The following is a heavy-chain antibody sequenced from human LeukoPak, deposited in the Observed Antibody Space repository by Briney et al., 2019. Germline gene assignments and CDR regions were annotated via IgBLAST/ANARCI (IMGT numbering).Heavy chain of an antibody. J-gene: IGHJ4*02. Sequence: GGSLRLSCAASGFTFSSYAMSWVRQAPGKGLEWVSAISGSGGSTYYADSVKGRFTISRDNAKNSLYLQMNSLRAEDTAVYYCARDYGGSSPFDYWGQGTLVTVSS. V-gene: IGHV3-23*01. CDR1: GFTFSSYA. CDR2: ISGSGGST. CDR3: ARDYGGSSPFDY. D-gene: IGHD4-23*01.